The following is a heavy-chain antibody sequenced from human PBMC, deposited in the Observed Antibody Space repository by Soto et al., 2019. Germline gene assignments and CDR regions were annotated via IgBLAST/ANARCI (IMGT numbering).Heavy chain of an antibody. CDR3: ASTSNYDSSGYYR. CDR1: GGTFSSYA. Sequence: SVKVSGKASGGTFSSYAISWVRQAPGQGLEWMGGIIPIFGTANYAQKFQGRVTITADESTSTAYMGLGSLRSEDTAVYYCASTSNYDSSGYYRWGQGTLVTVSS. D-gene: IGHD3-22*01. J-gene: IGHJ4*02. V-gene: IGHV1-69*13. CDR2: IIPIFGTA.